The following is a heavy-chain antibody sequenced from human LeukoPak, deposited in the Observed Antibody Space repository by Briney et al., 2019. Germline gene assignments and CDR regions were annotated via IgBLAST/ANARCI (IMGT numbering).Heavy chain of an antibody. D-gene: IGHD3-22*01. V-gene: IGHV3-21*01. CDR2: ISSSSSYI. CDR3: ARVGQYYYDSSGLDAFDI. J-gene: IGHJ3*02. Sequence: PGGSLRLSCAASGFTFSSYSMNWVRQAPGKGLEWVSSISSSSSYIYYADSVKGRFTISRVNAKNSLYLQMNSLRAEDTAVYYCARVGQYYYDSSGLDAFDIWGQGTMVTVSS. CDR1: GFTFSSYS.